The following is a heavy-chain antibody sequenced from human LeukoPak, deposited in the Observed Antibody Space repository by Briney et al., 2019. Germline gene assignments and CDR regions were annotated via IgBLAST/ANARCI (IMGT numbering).Heavy chain of an antibody. V-gene: IGHV3-7*01. D-gene: IGHD3-10*01. J-gene: IGHJ4*02. CDR2: INQDGSEK. CDR3: AREGPGEYFDY. Sequence: GGSLRLSCAASGFTFSSYWMNWVRQAPGKGLEWVANINQDGSEKYYVDSVKGRFTISRDNGKNSLYLQLNSLRAEDTAVYYCAREGPGEYFDYWGQDPLDTVSS. CDR1: GFTFSSYW.